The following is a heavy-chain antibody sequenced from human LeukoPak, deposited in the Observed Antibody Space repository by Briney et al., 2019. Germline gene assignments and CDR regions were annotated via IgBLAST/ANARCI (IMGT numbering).Heavy chain of an antibody. CDR3: ARLPRYYDFWSGYYGGSYMDV. CDR1: GGTFSSYT. J-gene: IGHJ6*03. Sequence: ASVKVSCKASGGTFSSYTISWVRQAPGQGLEWMGRIIPILGIANYAQKFQGRVTITADKPTSTAYMELSSLRSEDTAVYYCARLPRYYDFWSGYYGGSYMDVWGKGTTVTVSS. V-gene: IGHV1-69*02. D-gene: IGHD3-3*01. CDR2: IIPILGIA.